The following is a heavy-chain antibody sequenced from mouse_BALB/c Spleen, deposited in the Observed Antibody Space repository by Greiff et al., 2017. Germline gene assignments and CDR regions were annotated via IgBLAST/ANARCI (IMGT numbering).Heavy chain of an antibody. V-gene: IGHV1-87*01. CDR3: ARGDGYPSAMDY. J-gene: IGHJ4*01. D-gene: IGHD2-3*01. Sequence: VKLQESGAELARPGASVKLSCKASGYTFTSYWMQWVKQRPGQGLEWIGAIYPGDGDTRYTQKFKGKATLTADKSSSTAYMQLSSLASEDSAVYYCARGDGYPSAMDYWGQGTSVTVSS. CDR1: GYTFTSYW. CDR2: IYPGDGDT.